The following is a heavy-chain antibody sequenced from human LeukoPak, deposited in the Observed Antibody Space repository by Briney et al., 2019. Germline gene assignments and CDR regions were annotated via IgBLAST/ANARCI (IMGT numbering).Heavy chain of an antibody. V-gene: IGHV4-30-2*01. Sequence: SETLSLTCTVSGGSISSGGYSWSWIRQPPGKGLEWIGYIYHSGSTYYNPSLKSRVTISVDRSKNQFSLKLSSVTAADTAVYYCARGRDSSGYYIPYFDYWGQGTLVTVSS. J-gene: IGHJ4*02. CDR2: IYHSGST. D-gene: IGHD3-22*01. CDR1: GGSISSGGYS. CDR3: ARGRDSSGYYIPYFDY.